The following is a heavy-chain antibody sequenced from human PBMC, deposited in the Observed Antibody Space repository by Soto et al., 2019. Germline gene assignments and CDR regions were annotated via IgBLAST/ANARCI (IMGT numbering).Heavy chain of an antibody. CDR3: AREHLGGGYSYGAPIQSYCYYGMDV. V-gene: IGHV4-31*03. Sequence: SETLSLTCTVSGGSISSGGYYWSWIRQHPGKGLEWIGYIYYSGSTYYNPSLKSRVTISVDTSKNQFSLKLSSLTAADTAVFYCAREHLGGGYSYGAPIQSYCYYGMDVWGQGTTVTVSS. CDR2: IYYSGST. CDR1: GGSISSGGYY. J-gene: IGHJ6*02. D-gene: IGHD5-18*01.